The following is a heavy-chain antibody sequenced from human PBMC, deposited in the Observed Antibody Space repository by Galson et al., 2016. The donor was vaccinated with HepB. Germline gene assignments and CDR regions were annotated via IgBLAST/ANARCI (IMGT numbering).Heavy chain of an antibody. J-gene: IGHJ4*02. Sequence: SVKVSCKASGYTFTSYAMHCVRQAPVQTLEWMGWFNAGNGNTQTSQKFLGRVTITRDTSASTAYMELSSLRSEDTAVYYCARAGTLRSGYWYYFDYWGQGTLVTVSS. CDR3: ARAGTLRSGYWYYFDY. V-gene: IGHV1-3*01. D-gene: IGHD3-3*01. CDR1: GYTFTSYA. CDR2: FNAGNGNT.